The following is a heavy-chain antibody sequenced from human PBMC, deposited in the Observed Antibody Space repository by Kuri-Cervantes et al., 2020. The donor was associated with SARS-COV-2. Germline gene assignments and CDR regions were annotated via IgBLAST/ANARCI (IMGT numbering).Heavy chain of an antibody. CDR2: IYYSGST. J-gene: IGHJ6*02. D-gene: IGHD4-17*01. CDR3: ARDDGDYEPYYYYGMDV. Sequence: SETLSLTCTVSGGSISSSSYYWGWIRQPPGKGLEWIGSIYYSGSTYYNPSLKSRVTISVDTSKNQFSLKLSSVTAADTAVYYCARDDGDYEPYYYYGMDVWGQGTTVTVSS. V-gene: IGHV4-39*02. CDR1: GGSISSSSYY.